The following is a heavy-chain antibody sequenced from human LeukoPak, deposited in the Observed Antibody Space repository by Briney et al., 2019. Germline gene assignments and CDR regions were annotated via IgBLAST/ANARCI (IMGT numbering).Heavy chain of an antibody. CDR2: IYYSGST. J-gene: IGHJ5*02. CDR3: ARDYYGSGSYYPNWFDP. CDR1: GGSISSGGYY. Sequence: SETLSLTCTASGGSISSGGYYWSWIRQPPGRGLEWIGYIYYSGSTYYNPSLKSRVTISVDTSKNQFSLKLSSVTAADTAVYYCARDYYGSGSYYPNWFDPWGQGTLVTVSS. V-gene: IGHV4-30-4*01. D-gene: IGHD3-10*01.